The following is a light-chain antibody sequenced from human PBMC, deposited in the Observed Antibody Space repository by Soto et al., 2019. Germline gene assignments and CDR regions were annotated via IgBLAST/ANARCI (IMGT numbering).Light chain of an antibody. CDR3: QQYESFPLT. CDR2: AAS. CDR1: QSISSW. V-gene: IGKV1-5*01. J-gene: IGKJ4*01. Sequence: DIQMTQSPSTLSASVGDRVTITCRASQSISSWLAWYQQKPGKAPKLLIYAASTLQSGVPSRFSGSGSGTEFTLTISSLQPDGFASYSCQQYESFPLTFGGGTKVEI.